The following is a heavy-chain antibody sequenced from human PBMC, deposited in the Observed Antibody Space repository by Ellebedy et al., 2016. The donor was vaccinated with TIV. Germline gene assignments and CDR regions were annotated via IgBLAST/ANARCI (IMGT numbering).Heavy chain of an antibody. CDR1: GFTFSTYT. Sequence: PGGSLRLSCAASGFTFSTYTMIWVRQAPGKGLEWVSSISTSSTYIYYADSVKGRFTVSRDNAKNSLYLQMNSLRAEDTAVYYCARLVFEYYGMDVWGQGTAVTVSS. V-gene: IGHV3-21*01. D-gene: IGHD6-6*01. J-gene: IGHJ6*02. CDR2: ISTSSTYI. CDR3: ARLVFEYYGMDV.